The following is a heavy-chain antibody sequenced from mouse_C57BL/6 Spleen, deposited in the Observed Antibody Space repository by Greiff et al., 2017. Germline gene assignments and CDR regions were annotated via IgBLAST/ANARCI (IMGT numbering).Heavy chain of an antibody. D-gene: IGHD2-5*01. J-gene: IGHJ2*01. CDR3: TSAYYSTFFDY. V-gene: IGHV1-15*01. CDR2: IDPETGGT. Sequence: VQLQESGAELVRPGASVTLSCKASGYTFTDYEMHWVKQTPVHGLEWIGAIDPETGGTAYNQKFKGKAILTADKSSSTAYMELRSLTSEDSAVYYCTSAYYSTFFDYWGQGTTLTVSS. CDR1: GYTFTDYE.